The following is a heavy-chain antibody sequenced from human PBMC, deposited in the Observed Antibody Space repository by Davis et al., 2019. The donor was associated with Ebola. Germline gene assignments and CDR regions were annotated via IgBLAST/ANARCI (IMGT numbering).Heavy chain of an antibody. V-gene: IGHV5-10-1*01. CDR2: IDPSDSYT. J-gene: IGHJ6*02. CDR3: ARLERGSTIFGILYYYGMDV. D-gene: IGHD3-3*01. Sequence: PGGSLRLSCKGSGYSFTSYWISWVRQMPGKGLEWMGRIDPSDSYTNYSPSFQGHVTISADKSISTAYLQWSSLKASDTAMYYCARLERGSTIFGILYYYGMDVWGQGTTVTVSS. CDR1: GYSFTSYW.